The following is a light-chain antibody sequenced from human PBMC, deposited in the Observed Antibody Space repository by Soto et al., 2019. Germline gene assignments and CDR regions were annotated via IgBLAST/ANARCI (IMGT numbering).Light chain of an antibody. CDR1: QSLSTNQ. Sequence: EIVLTESPGTLSLSPGERATLSCRASQSLSTNQLAWYQQKPGQAPMLLIYGASSRATGISYRFSGSGSGTDFTLTISRLEPEDFAVYFCQHYGXSSTFGQGTKV. J-gene: IGKJ1*01. CDR3: QHYGXSST. V-gene: IGKV3-20*01. CDR2: GAS.